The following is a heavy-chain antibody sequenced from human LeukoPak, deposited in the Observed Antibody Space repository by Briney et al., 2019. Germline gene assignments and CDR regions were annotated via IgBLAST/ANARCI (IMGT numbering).Heavy chain of an antibody. CDR3: ARKGIAAAGTYNWFDP. D-gene: IGHD6-13*01. CDR2: INHSGST. Sequence: SETLSLTCAVYGGSFSGYCWSWIRQPPGKGLEWIGEINHSGSTNYNPSLKSRVTISVDTSKNQFSLKLSSVTAADTAVYYCARKGIAAAGTYNWFDPWGQGTLVTVSS. CDR1: GGSFSGYC. J-gene: IGHJ5*02. V-gene: IGHV4-34*01.